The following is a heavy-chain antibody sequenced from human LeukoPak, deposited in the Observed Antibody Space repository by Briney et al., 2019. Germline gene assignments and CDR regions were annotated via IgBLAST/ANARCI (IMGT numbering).Heavy chain of an antibody. Sequence: ASVKVSCKASGGTFISYAISWVRQAPGQGLEWMGGIIPIFGTANYAQKFQGRVTITADESTSTAYMELSSLRSEDTAVYYCAREGSPGDYGLDYWGQGTLVTVSS. CDR2: IIPIFGTA. J-gene: IGHJ4*02. CDR3: AREGSPGDYGLDY. CDR1: GGTFISYA. D-gene: IGHD4-17*01. V-gene: IGHV1-69*13.